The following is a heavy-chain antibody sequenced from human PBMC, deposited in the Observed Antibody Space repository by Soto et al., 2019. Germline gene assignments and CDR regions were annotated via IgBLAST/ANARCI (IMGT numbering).Heavy chain of an antibody. D-gene: IGHD1-1*01. J-gene: IGHJ4*02. CDR2: ISGSSGST. Sequence: GVLRLACAASGFTFSIFNMGWVRQAPGKGLEWLSLISGSSGSTYYADSVKGRFTISRDNSKNTLYLQMNNLRAEDTAIYYCATQDFRGETGTTWGQGALVTVSS. CDR1: GFTFSIFN. V-gene: IGHV3-23*01. CDR3: ATQDFRGETGTT.